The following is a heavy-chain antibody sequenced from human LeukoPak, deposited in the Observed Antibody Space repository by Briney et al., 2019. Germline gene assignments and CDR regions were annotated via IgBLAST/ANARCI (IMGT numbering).Heavy chain of an antibody. CDR3: ARGLVLATDDAFDI. J-gene: IGHJ3*02. CDR2: IWDTEIT. CDR1: GGSIRSYF. V-gene: IGHV4-59*01. D-gene: IGHD5-12*01. Sequence: PSETPSLTCTVSGGSIRSYFWSWLRQSPGKGLEWIGYIWDTEITDYNPSLKSRVTISLDTSKNHFSLKLRSVTAADTALYFCARGLVLATDDAFDIWGQGTLVTVSS.